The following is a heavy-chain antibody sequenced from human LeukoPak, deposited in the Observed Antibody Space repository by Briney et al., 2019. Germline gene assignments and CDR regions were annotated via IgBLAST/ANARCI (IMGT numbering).Heavy chain of an antibody. CDR1: GLTFSSYE. J-gene: IGHJ4*02. CDR2: ISSSGSTI. V-gene: IGHV3-48*03. D-gene: IGHD3-22*01. CDR3: ARGETTYFYDSSGPMNY. Sequence: GGSLRLSCAASGLTFSSYEMNWVRQAPGKGLEWVPYISSSGSTIYYADPVKGRFTISRDNAKNSLYLQMNSLRAEDTAVYYCARGETTYFYDSSGPMNYWGQGTLVTVSS.